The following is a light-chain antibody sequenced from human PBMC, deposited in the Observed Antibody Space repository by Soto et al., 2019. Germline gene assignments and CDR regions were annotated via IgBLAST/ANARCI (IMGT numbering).Light chain of an antibody. Sequence: DVRMKKSGTSLCTARGEIVTITGRVSQSISTYLNWYQHKPGKAPKLLMHAASSLDRGVPSRFSGSGSGTDFIRTISGLQAEDFASYYCHQSYCTPRTFGQGTKVDI. CDR2: AAS. CDR3: HQSYCTPRT. CDR1: QSISTY. J-gene: IGKJ1*01. V-gene: IGKV1-39*01.